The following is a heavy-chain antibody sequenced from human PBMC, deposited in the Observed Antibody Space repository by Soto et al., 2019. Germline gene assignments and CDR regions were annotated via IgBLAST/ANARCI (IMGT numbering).Heavy chain of an antibody. Sequence: PSETLSLTCAVSGASVSSKSTINTYYWSWLRQPPGKRLEGIGYASYGDTTNNNPSLRSRLPISADASKNHLILQLTSVTAADTAVYFCGRLKGGNTVDSWGPGTLVTSPQ. J-gene: IGHJ4*02. CDR1: GASVSSKSTINTYY. CDR3: GRLKGGNTVDS. D-gene: IGHD2-15*01. V-gene: IGHV4-61*01. CDR2: ASYGDTT.